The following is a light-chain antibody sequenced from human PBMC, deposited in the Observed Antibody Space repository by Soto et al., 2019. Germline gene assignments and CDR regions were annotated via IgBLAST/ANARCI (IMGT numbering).Light chain of an antibody. CDR1: SSDIGGYDY. V-gene: IGLV2-14*03. J-gene: IGLJ1*01. CDR3: SSYTSTSAPYV. Sequence: QSVLTQPPSASGTPGQRVTISCTGTSSDIGGYDYVSWYQQHPGKAPKLIIYDVSGRPSGVSNRFSGSKSANTASLTISGLQAEDEADYHCSSYTSTSAPYVFGTGTKVTVL. CDR2: DVS.